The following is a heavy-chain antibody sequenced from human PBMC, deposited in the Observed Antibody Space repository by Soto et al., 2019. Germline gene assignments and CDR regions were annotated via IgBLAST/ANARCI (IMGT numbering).Heavy chain of an antibody. Sequence: GASVKVSCKASGGTFSSYAISWVRQAPGQGLEWMGGIIPIFGTANYAQKFRGRVTITADESTSTAYMELSSLRSEDTAVYYCARIVVVPAAISYYYYGMDVWGQGTTVTVSS. CDR2: IIPIFGTA. V-gene: IGHV1-69*13. J-gene: IGHJ6*02. D-gene: IGHD2-2*01. CDR3: ARIVVVPAAISYYYYGMDV. CDR1: GGTFSSYA.